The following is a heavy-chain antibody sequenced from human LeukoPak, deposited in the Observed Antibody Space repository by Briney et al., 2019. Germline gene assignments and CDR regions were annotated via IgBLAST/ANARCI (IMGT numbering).Heavy chain of an antibody. D-gene: IGHD3-16*01. CDR2: INPNSGGT. V-gene: IGHV1-2*02. Sequence: ASVKLSCKAYGYTFTGYYMHWVRQAPGQGLEWMGWINPNSGGTNYAQKFQGRVTMTRDTSISTAYMELSRLRSDDTAVYYCARGPPTFGGLPHDYWGQGTLVTVSS. J-gene: IGHJ4*02. CDR3: ARGPPTFGGLPHDY. CDR1: GYTFTGYY.